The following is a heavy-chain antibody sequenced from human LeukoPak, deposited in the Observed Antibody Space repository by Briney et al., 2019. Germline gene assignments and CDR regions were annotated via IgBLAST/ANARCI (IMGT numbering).Heavy chain of an antibody. D-gene: IGHD3-22*01. CDR1: GGSFSGYY. CDR3: ARDRGTMIDA. CDR2: IYHSGST. J-gene: IGHJ4*02. V-gene: IGHV4-30-2*01. Sequence: SETLSLTCAVYGGSFSGYYWSWIRQPPGKGLEWIGYIYHSGSTYYNPSLKSRVTISVDRSKNQFSLKLSSVTAADTAVYYCARDRGTMIDAWGQGTLVTVSS.